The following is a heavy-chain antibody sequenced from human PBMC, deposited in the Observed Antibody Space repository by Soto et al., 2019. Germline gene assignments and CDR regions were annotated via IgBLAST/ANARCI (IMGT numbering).Heavy chain of an antibody. V-gene: IGHV1-18*01. Sequence: QVQLVQSGPEVRKPGASVKVSCEASGYTFTPSGISWVRQVPGQGLEWMGWISTYNGDTNSAQNFQGRVLMTADTSTGTAYMELMSLKSDDTAVYYCARQGSWPYYYYGLDVWGQGTTVTVSS. D-gene: IGHD1-26*01. CDR2: ISTYNGDT. CDR3: ARQGSWPYYYYGLDV. CDR1: GYTFTPSG. J-gene: IGHJ6*02.